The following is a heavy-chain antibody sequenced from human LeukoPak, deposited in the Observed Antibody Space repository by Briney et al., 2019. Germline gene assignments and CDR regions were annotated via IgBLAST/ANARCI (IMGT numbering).Heavy chain of an antibody. Sequence: ASVKVSCKASGYTFTSYYMHWVRQAPGQGLEWMGIINPSGGSTSYAQKFQGRVTMTRDTSTSTVYMELSRLRSDDTAVYYCARGRQWEPLGGYYFDYWGQGTLVTVSS. V-gene: IGHV1-46*01. CDR1: GYTFTSYY. J-gene: IGHJ4*02. CDR3: ARGRQWEPLGGYYFDY. D-gene: IGHD1-26*01. CDR2: INPSGGST.